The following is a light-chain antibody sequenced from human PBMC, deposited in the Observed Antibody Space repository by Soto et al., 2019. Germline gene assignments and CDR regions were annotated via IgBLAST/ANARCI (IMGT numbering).Light chain of an antibody. CDR1: PSNIGSNY. CDR3: AAWEDSVNLWL. V-gene: IGLV1-47*02. J-gene: IGLJ3*02. CDR2: SNN. Sequence: QSVLTQPPSASGAPGQTVTLSCSGSPSNIGSNYVYWYQHLPGTAPKLLIYSNNQRPSGVPGRFSGSKSGTSGSLAISGLRSEDEADYYCAAWEDSVNLWLFGGGTKLTVL.